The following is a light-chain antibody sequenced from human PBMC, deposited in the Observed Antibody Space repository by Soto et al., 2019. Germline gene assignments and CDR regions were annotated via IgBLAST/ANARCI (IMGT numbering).Light chain of an antibody. V-gene: IGLV2-11*01. Sequence: QSVLTQPASVSGSPGQSVTISCTGTSSDVGTYDFVSWYQQHPGKAPRLMIFDVSERPSGVPDRFSGSKSGNTASLTISGLQAEDEHDYYCCLYAVTFYVFGTGTKVTVL. CDR3: CLYAVTFYV. CDR2: DVS. CDR1: SSDVGTYDF. J-gene: IGLJ1*01.